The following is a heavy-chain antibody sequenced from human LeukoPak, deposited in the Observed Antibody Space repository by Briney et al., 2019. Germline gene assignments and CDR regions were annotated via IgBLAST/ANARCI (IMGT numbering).Heavy chain of an antibody. D-gene: IGHD5/OR15-5a*01. V-gene: IGHV3-23*01. CDR2: ISGSGGST. Sequence: PGGSLRLSCAASGFTFSSYAMNWVRQAPGKELEWVSGISGSGGSTYYADSVKGRFTISRDNSKNTLYLQMDSLRAEDTAVYYCAKGSVGSTMITLWGQGTLVTVSS. CDR3: AKGSVGSTMITL. J-gene: IGHJ4*02. CDR1: GFTFSSYA.